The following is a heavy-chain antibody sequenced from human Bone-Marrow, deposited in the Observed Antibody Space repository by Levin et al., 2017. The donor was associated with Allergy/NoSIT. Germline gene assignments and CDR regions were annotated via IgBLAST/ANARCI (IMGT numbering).Heavy chain of an antibody. CDR2: IYPGDSDT. D-gene: IGHD6-19*01. CDR1: GYTFSRYW. J-gene: IGHJ4*02. CDR3: AKGNGWYSSHIDY. Sequence: GESLKIPCKGSGYTFSRYWIGLARPMPGKGLEWLGIIYPGDSDTKYSPSFQGQVTISADPSTNTAYLPWSSLKASDTAGYYCAKGNGWYSSHIDYWGQGTLVTVSS. V-gene: IGHV5-51*01.